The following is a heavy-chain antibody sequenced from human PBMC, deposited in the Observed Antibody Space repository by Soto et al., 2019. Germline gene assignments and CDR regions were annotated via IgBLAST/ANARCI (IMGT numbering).Heavy chain of an antibody. V-gene: IGHV3-30*18. CDR3: AKEGPITNWYFDY. D-gene: IGHD1-1*01. CDR2: ISYDGNVA. CDR1: GFTFSNYG. J-gene: IGHJ4*02. Sequence: QVQLVESGGGVVQPGRSLRLSCAASGFTFSNYGMHWVRQAPGKGLEWVIVISYDGNVAYYADSVKGRFTISRDNSKHTLYLPINSLRTEDTAIFYCAKEGPITNWYFDYWGQGTLVTVSS.